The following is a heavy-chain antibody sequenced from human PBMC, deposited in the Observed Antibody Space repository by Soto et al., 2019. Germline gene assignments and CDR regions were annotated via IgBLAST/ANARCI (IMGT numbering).Heavy chain of an antibody. Sequence: PSETLSLTCTVSSGSISNYYWTWIRQPPGMGLEWIGFIYYIGSTNYNPSLKSRVTISLDTSKNRLSLKLTSVTAADTAIYYCGRQRSGGEFAPWGQGTLVPVSS. CDR2: IYYIGST. V-gene: IGHV4-59*08. CDR1: SGSISNYY. D-gene: IGHD3-10*01. CDR3: GRQRSGGEFAP. J-gene: IGHJ5*02.